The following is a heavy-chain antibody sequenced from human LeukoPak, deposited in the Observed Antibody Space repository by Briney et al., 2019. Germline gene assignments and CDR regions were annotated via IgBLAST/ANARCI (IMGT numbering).Heavy chain of an antibody. J-gene: IGHJ4*02. CDR1: GGSISSGDYY. V-gene: IGHV4-30-4*08. Sequence: SETLSLTCTVSGGSISSGDYYWSWIRQPPGKGLEWIGYIYYSGSTYYNPSLKSRVTISVDTSKNQFSLKLSSVTAADTAVYYCAGANQGGYYDSSGYYPFDYWGQGTLVTVSS. D-gene: IGHD3-22*01. CDR3: AGANQGGYYDSSGYYPFDY. CDR2: IYYSGST.